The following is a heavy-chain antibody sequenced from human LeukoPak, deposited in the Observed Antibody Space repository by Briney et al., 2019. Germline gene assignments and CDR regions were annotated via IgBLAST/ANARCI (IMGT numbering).Heavy chain of an antibody. CDR2: IIPIFGTA. CDR3: AGTTPQTGTEAFDI. D-gene: IGHD1-1*01. Sequence: SVKVSCKASGGTFSSYAISWVRQAPGQGLEWMGGIIPIFGTANYAQKFQGRVTITTDESTSTAYMELSSLRSEDTAVYYCAGTTPQTGTEAFDIWGQGTMVTVSS. CDR1: GGTFSSYA. J-gene: IGHJ3*02. V-gene: IGHV1-69*05.